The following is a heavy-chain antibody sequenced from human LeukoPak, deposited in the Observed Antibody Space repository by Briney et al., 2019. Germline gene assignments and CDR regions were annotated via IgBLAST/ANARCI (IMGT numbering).Heavy chain of an antibody. Sequence: GGSLRLSCAASGFTFSGYWMYWVRQVPGKGLVWVSGIKSDGSETTYADSVKGRFTISRDNAKNSVFLQMNSLRAEDTAVYYCARGGNGDSAVDYWGQGTLVTVSS. V-gene: IGHV3-74*01. J-gene: IGHJ4*02. CDR1: GFTFSGYW. D-gene: IGHD4-17*01. CDR2: IKSDGSET. CDR3: ARGGNGDSAVDY.